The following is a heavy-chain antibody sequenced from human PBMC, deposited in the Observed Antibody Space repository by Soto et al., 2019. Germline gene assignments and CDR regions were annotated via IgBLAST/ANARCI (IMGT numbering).Heavy chain of an antibody. Sequence: SETLSLTCAVYGGSFSGYYWSWIRQPPGKGLEWIGEINHSGSTNYNPSLKSRVTISVDTSKNQFSLKLSSVTAADTAVYYCARGYRTVTIDYWGQGILVTVSS. CDR3: ARGYRTVTIDY. J-gene: IGHJ4*02. CDR1: GGSFSGYY. D-gene: IGHD4-17*01. CDR2: INHSGST. V-gene: IGHV4-34*01.